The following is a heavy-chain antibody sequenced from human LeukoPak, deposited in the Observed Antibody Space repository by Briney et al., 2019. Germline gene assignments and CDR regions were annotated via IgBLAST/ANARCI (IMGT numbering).Heavy chain of an antibody. J-gene: IGHJ1*01. Sequence: GGSLRLPCAVSGFTFRSYSMNWVRHAPGKGLEWVSSISSSSRHMYYADSVKGRFTISRDDAKYSVYLQMNSLRAEETAVYYCVRDFNTVTTAYLHHWGQGTLVTVSS. CDR3: VRDFNTVTTAYLHH. CDR2: ISSSSRHM. V-gene: IGHV3-21*01. CDR1: GFTFRSYS. D-gene: IGHD4-17*01.